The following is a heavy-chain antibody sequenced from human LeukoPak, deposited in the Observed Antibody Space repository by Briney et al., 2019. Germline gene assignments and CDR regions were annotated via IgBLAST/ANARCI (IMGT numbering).Heavy chain of an antibody. Sequence: GGSLRLSCAVSGFTFSSYWMSWVRQAPGKWLEWVANIKQDGSEKYYVDSVKGRFTISRDNAKNSLYLQMNSLRAEDTAVYYCARRWVVPAAIHGVYYYYGMDVWGQGTTVTVSS. D-gene: IGHD2-2*02. J-gene: IGHJ6*02. CDR3: ARRWVVPAAIHGVYYYYGMDV. CDR2: IKQDGSEK. CDR1: GFTFSSYW. V-gene: IGHV3-7*01.